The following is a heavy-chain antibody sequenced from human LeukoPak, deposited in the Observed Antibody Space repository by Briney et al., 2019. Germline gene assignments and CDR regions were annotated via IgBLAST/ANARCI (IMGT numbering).Heavy chain of an antibody. V-gene: IGHV1-18*01. CDR2: ISAYNGNT. CDR1: GYTFTSYG. Sequence: GASVKVSCKASGYTFTSYGISWVRQAPGQGLEWMGWISAYNGNTNYAQKLQGRVTMTTDTSTSTAYMELSSLRSEDTAVYYCAADSLRAHFDYWGQGTLVTVSS. CDR3: AADSLRAHFDY. D-gene: IGHD4-17*01. J-gene: IGHJ4*02.